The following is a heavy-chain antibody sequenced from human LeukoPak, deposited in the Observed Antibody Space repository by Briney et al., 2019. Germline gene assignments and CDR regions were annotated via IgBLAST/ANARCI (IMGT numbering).Heavy chain of an antibody. J-gene: IGHJ4*02. CDR2: IYSSGII. CDR3: ARDTGKSGYPDY. CDR1: GGSISSYY. V-gene: IGHV4-4*07. Sequence: PSETLSLTCTVSGGSISSYYWSWIRQPAGKAPEWIGRIYSSGIINYNPSLKSRVTMPLENSKNQLSLKLSYVTAADTAVYYCARDTGKSGYPDYWGQGTLVTVSS. D-gene: IGHD3-3*01.